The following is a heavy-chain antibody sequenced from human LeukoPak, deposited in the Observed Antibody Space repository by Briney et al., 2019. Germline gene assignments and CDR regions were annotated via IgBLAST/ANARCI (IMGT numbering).Heavy chain of an antibody. D-gene: IGHD2-2*01. CDR2: INPNSGGT. CDR1: GYTFTGYY. Sequence: ASVKVSCKASGYTFTGYYMHWVRQAPGQGLEWMGWINPNSGGTNYAQKFQGRVTMTRDTSISTAYMELSRLRSDDTAVYYCAREIGYCSSTSCYGVYYGMDVWGQGTTVTVSS. V-gene: IGHV1-2*02. CDR3: AREIGYCSSTSCYGVYYGMDV. J-gene: IGHJ6*02.